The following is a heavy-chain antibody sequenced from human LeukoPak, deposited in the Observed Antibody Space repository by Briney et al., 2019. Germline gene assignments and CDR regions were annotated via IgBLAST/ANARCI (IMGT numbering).Heavy chain of an antibody. CDR1: GYTFTSYA. D-gene: IGHD1-1*01. CDR2: INAGNGNT. Sequence: ASVKVSCKASGYTFTSYAMHWVRQAPGQRLEWMGWINAGNGNTKYSQEFQGRVTITRDTSTSTAYMELRSLRSDDTAVYYCARDDAPRGYDWFDPWGQGTLVTVSS. J-gene: IGHJ5*02. CDR3: ARDDAPRGYDWFDP. V-gene: IGHV1-3*01.